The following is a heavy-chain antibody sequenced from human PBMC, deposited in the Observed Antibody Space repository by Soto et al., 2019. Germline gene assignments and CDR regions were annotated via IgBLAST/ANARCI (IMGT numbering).Heavy chain of an antibody. Sequence: GGYLRLSCAASGFTFSSYAMNWVRQAPGEGLEWVSSISGRAGNTNYGDSVKGRFTISRDNSKNTLYLQMNSLRADDTAVNVCVTSYSEKYFEAWGQGTLVTV. CDR2: ISGRAGNT. V-gene: IGHV3-23*01. CDR1: GFTFSSYA. CDR3: VTSYSEKYFEA. D-gene: IGHD1-26*01. J-gene: IGHJ4*02.